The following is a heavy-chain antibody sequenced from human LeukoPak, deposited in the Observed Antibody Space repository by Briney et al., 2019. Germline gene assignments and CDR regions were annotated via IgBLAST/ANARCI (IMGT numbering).Heavy chain of an antibody. J-gene: IGHJ6*02. CDR2: INHSGST. CDR3: ARGFDYDFWSGYYSPYYYYGMDV. Sequence: PSETLSLTCAVYGGSFSGYYWGWIRQPPGKGLEWIGEINHSGSTNYNPSLKSRVTISVDTSKNQFSLKLSSVTAADTAVYYCARGFDYDFWSGYYSPYYYYGMDVWGQGTTVTVSS. CDR1: GGSFSGYY. D-gene: IGHD3-3*01. V-gene: IGHV4-34*01.